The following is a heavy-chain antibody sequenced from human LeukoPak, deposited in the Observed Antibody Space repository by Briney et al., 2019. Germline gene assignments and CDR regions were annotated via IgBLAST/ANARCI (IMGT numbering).Heavy chain of an antibody. D-gene: IGHD6-19*01. Sequence: PGGSLRLSCAASGFTFSSYAMSWVRQAPGKGLEWVSAISGSGGSTYYADSVKGRFTISRDNSKNTLYLQMNSLRAEDTAVYYCANHRWQWLVRGFDYWGQGTLVTVSS. J-gene: IGHJ4*02. CDR3: ANHRWQWLVRGFDY. V-gene: IGHV3-23*01. CDR2: ISGSGGST. CDR1: GFTFSSYA.